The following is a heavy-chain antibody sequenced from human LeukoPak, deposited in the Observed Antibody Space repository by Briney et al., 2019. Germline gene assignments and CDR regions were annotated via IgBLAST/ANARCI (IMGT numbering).Heavy chain of an antibody. J-gene: IGHJ4*02. D-gene: IGHD1-26*01. V-gene: IGHV4-34*01. CDR3: ARGTHDTQNKPVGAPDFDY. Sequence: SETLALIFAVYGGSFSGYYCSWIRQPPGKGLEWIGEINHSGSTNYNPSLKSRVTISVDTSKNQFSLKLSSVTAADTAVYYCARGTHDTQNKPVGAPDFDYWGRGTLVTVSS. CDR2: INHSGST. CDR1: GGSFSGYY.